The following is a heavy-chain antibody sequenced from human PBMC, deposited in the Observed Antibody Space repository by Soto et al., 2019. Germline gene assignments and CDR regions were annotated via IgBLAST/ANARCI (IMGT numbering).Heavy chain of an antibody. V-gene: IGHV4-34*01. CDR3: SRERIQLWLGYYGMDV. D-gene: IGHD5-18*01. CDR1: GWSFCGYY. CDR2: INHSGST. Sequence: PSETLSLSCAVCGWSFCGYYWSWIRQPPGKGLEWIGEINHSGSTNYNPSLKSRVTISIDTSKNQFSLKLSSVTAADTAVYYCSRERIQLWLGYYGMDVWGQGTTVTVSS. J-gene: IGHJ6*02.